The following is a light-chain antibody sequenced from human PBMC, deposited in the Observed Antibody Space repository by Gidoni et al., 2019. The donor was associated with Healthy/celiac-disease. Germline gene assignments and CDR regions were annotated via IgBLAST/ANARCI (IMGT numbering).Light chain of an antibody. CDR2: DAS. J-gene: IGKJ3*01. V-gene: IGKV3-11*01. Sequence: EIVLTQSPATLSLSPGERATLSCRASQCVSSYLAWYQQKPGQAPRLLIYDASNRATGTPARFSGSGSGTDFTLTISSLEPEDFAVYYCQQRSNWPPFTFGPGTKVDIK. CDR1: QCVSSY. CDR3: QQRSNWPPFT.